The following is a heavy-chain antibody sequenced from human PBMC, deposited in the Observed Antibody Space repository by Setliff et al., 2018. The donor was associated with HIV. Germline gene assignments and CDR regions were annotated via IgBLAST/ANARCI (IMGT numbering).Heavy chain of an antibody. CDR1: GYSVATHG. CDR3: ARDRDSGSYSNDAFDI. J-gene: IGHJ3*02. CDR2: ISAYTGNT. V-gene: IGHV1-18*01. Sequence: ASVKVSCKTSGYSVATHGLSWVRQAPGEGLEWMGWISAYTGNTNYAQKFHGRVSMTTDESTSTAYMELSSLRSEDTAVYYCARDRDSGSYSNDAFDIWGQGTMVTVSS. D-gene: IGHD1-26*01.